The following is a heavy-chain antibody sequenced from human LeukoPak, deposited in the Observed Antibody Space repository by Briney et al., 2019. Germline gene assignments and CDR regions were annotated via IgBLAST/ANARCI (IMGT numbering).Heavy chain of an antibody. CDR1: GYTFSSYS. V-gene: IGHV3-21*01. J-gene: IGHJ4*02. CDR3: VRDGYYHDSSDFFHHFDY. D-gene: IGHD3-22*01. CDR2: ISRSSTNI. Sequence: GGSLRLSCAASGYTFSSYSMDWVRQAPGKGLEWVSSISRSSTNIHYTDSVKGRFTISRDNAKSSLYLQMDSLRAEDTAVYYCVRDGYYHDSSDFFHHFDYWGQGTLVAVSS.